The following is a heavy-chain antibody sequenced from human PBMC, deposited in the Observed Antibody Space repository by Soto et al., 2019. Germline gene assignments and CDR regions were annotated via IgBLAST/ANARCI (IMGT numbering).Heavy chain of an antibody. CDR3: ARHYSSGWYRFSNRGGNYFDY. Sequence: SETLSLTCTVSGGSISSYYWSWIRQSPGKGLEWIGYIYYSGSTNYNPSLKSRVTISVDTSKNQFSLKLSSVTAADTAVYYCARHYSSGWYRFSNRGGNYFDYWGQGTLVTVSS. J-gene: IGHJ4*02. CDR1: GGSISSYY. V-gene: IGHV4-59*01. CDR2: IYYSGST. D-gene: IGHD6-19*01.